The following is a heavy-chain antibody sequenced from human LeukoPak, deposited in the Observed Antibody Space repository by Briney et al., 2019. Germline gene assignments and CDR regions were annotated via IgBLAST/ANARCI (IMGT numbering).Heavy chain of an antibody. D-gene: IGHD3-10*01. CDR3: ARDPSLLTFLGY. CDR2: ISEYDGNT. Sequence: SSVTDSCQASGYTYFQYGISWLRQAPGQELEGMGWISEYDGNTPYAPKLQGRDTMTTDTSTSTAYMELRSLLSDDTAVYCCARDPSLLTFLGYWGQGTLVSVSS. V-gene: IGHV1-18*01. CDR1: GYTYFQYG. J-gene: IGHJ4*02.